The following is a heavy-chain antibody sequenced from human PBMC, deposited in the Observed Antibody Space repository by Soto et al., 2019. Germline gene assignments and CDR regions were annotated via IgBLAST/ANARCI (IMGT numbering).Heavy chain of an antibody. CDR2: ITYDGSKT. D-gene: IGHD6-13*01. V-gene: IGHV3-30*18. CDR3: AKRQPEDADPRRFDY. J-gene: IGHJ4*02. Sequence: QVQLVESGGGVVQPGRSLRLSCAASGFTFRKFGMHWVRQAPGTGLEWVALITYDGSKTLYADSVKGRFTISRDNSKNMLYLQMTSLRAEDTAVYYCAKRQPEDADPRRFDYCGQGTLVTVSS. CDR1: GFTFRKFG.